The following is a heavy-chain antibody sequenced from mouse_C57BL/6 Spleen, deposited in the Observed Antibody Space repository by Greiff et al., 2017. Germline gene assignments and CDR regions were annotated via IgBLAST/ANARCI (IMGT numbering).Heavy chain of an antibody. J-gene: IGHJ2*01. D-gene: IGHD3-3*01. Sequence: EVHLVGSGEGLVKPGGSLKLSCAASGFTFSSYAMSWVRQTPEKRLEWVAYISSGGDYIYYADTVKGRFTISRDNARNTLYLQMSSLKAEDTAMYYCTRERGLAHYFDYWGQGTTLTVSS. CDR1: GFTFSSYA. CDR3: TRERGLAHYFDY. V-gene: IGHV5-9-1*02. CDR2: ISSGGDYI.